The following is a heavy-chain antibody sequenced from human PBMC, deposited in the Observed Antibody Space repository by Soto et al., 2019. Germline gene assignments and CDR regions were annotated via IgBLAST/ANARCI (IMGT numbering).Heavy chain of an antibody. D-gene: IGHD3-9*01. J-gene: IGHJ4*02. CDR3: ARDVGLDSDDFFAY. CDR1: GLTFTSYD. Sequence: GGSLRLSCTASGLTFTSYDMGWVRQAPGKGLQWVSTIRVDGGQTHYTDSVKGRFSISRDNTKNTVYLQMDSLRSEDTAMYFCARDVGLDSDDFFAYWGQGTQVTVSS. CDR2: IRVDGGQT. V-gene: IGHV3-23*01.